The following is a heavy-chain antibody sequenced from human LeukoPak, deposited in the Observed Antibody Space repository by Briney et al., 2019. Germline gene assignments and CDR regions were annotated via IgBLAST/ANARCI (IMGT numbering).Heavy chain of an antibody. D-gene: IGHD6-6*01. V-gene: IGHV4-30-4*01. CDR3: ASTNIAARNGFDY. CDR1: GGSISSSSYY. Sequence: SETLSLTCTVSGGSISSSSYYWSWIRQPPGKGLEWIGYIYYSGSTYYNPSLKSRVAISVDTSKNQFSLKLSSVTAADTAVYYCASTNIAARNGFDYWGQGTLVTVSS. J-gene: IGHJ4*02. CDR2: IYYSGST.